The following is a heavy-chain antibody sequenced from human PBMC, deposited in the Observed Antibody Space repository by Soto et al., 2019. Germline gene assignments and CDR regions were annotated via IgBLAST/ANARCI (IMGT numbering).Heavy chain of an antibody. Sequence: SETLSLTCSVSGGSINTVGYYWTWIRQQPRKGLEWIGYIYYSGSRDYNPSLKSRVSMSVDASKNQFSLNLTSVTAADTAVYYCAKESGGYDSSTRYGLDVWGQGTTVTVSS. CDR3: AKESGGYDSSTRYGLDV. J-gene: IGHJ6*02. CDR2: IYYSGSR. V-gene: IGHV4-31*03. D-gene: IGHD6-25*01. CDR1: GGSINTVGYY.